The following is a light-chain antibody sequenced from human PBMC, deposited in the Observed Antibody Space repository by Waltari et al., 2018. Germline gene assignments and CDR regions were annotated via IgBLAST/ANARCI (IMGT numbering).Light chain of an antibody. V-gene: IGKV1-27*01. Sequence: DIQMTQSPSSLSASVGDRVTLTCRASQGISHYLAWYQQKPGKVPKLLIYAASTLQSGVPSRFSGSGSGTDFTLTISSLQPEDVATYYCQKYDSAPLTFGGGTKVEIE. CDR2: AAS. J-gene: IGKJ4*01. CDR1: QGISHY. CDR3: QKYDSAPLT.